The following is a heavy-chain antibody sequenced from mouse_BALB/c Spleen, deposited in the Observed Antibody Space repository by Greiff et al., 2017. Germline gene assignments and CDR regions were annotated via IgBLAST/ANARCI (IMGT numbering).Heavy chain of an antibody. CDR2: ISSGSSTI. V-gene: IGHV5-17*02. D-gene: IGHD2-3*01. Sequence: EVKLMESGGGLVQPGGSRKLSCAASGFTFSSFGMHWVRQAPEKGLEWVAYISSGSSTIYYADTVKGRFTISRDNPKNTLFLQMTSLRSEDTAMYYCARSLDGYYDAMDYWGQGTSVTVSS. CDR1: GFTFSSFG. J-gene: IGHJ4*01. CDR3: ARSLDGYYDAMDY.